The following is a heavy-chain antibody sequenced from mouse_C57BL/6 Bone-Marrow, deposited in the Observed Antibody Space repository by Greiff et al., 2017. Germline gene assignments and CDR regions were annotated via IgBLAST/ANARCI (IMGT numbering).Heavy chain of an antibody. J-gene: IGHJ4*01. CDR2: INPSSGYT. Sequence: QVQLKQSGAQLAKPGASVKLSCKASGYTFTSYWMHWVKQRPGQGLEWIGYINPSSGYTKYNQKFKDKATLTADKSSSTAYMQLSSLTYEDSAVYYCARWAMVTTRDYYAMDYWGQGTSVTVSS. D-gene: IGHD2-2*01. V-gene: IGHV1-7*01. CDR1: GYTFTSYW. CDR3: ARWAMVTTRDYYAMDY.